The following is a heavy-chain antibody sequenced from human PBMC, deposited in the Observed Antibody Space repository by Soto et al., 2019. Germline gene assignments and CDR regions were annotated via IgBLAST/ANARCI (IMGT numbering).Heavy chain of an antibody. D-gene: IGHD3-10*01. CDR1: GYTFTSYG. J-gene: IGHJ6*02. CDR3: ARAYYYGWGRVYYYGMDV. Sequence: QVQLVQSGAEVKKPGASVKVSCKASGYTFTSYGITWVRQAPGQGLEWMGWISAYYGNTNYAQKLQGRVTMTTDKATSTAYMERRSLSSDDTAVYYCARAYYYGWGRVYYYGMDVWGQGTTVTVAS. CDR2: ISAYYGNT. V-gene: IGHV1-18*01.